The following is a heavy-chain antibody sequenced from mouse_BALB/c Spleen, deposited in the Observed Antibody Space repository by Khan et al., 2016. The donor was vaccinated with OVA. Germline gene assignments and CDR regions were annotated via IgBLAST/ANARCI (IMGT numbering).Heavy chain of an antibody. J-gene: IGHJ1*01. CDR1: GFTFSNFG. CDR2: ISRGSNTI. V-gene: IGHV5-17*02. CDR3: VREDYGDWYFDG. D-gene: IGHD1-1*02. Sequence: VQLKESGGGLVQPGGSRKLSCAASGFTFSNFGMHWVRQAPEKGLEWVAYISRGSNTIHYADTVKGRFTISRDNPKNTLFLQMTSLRSEDTAMYYGVREDYGDWYFDGWGAGTTVTVSS.